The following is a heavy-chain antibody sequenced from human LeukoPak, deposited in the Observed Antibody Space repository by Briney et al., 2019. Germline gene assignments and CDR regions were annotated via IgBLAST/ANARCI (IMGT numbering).Heavy chain of an antibody. CDR3: ARGQRTGWFILGIWFDP. J-gene: IGHJ5*02. D-gene: IGHD6-19*01. V-gene: IGHV4-39*01. Sequence: SETLSLTCTVSGGSISSNSYYWGWLRQPPGKGLEWIGSIYYSGSTYYNPSLKNRLTISVDTSKNQFSLKLSSVTAADTAVYYCARGQRTGWFILGIWFDPWGQGTLVTVSS. CDR1: GGSISSNSYY. CDR2: IYYSGST.